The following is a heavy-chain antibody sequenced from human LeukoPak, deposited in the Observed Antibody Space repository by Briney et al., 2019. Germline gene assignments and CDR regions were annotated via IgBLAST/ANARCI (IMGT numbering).Heavy chain of an antibody. CDR2: ISAYNGNT. CDR1: GYTFTSYG. J-gene: IGHJ5*02. Sequence: ASVKVSCKASGYTFTSYGISWVRQSPGQGLEWMGWISAYNGNTNYAQKLQGRVTMTTDTSTSTAYMELRSLRSDDTAVYYCARSEEDYYDSSGYLGGNWFDPWGQGTLVTVSS. D-gene: IGHD3-22*01. CDR3: ARSEEDYYDSSGYLGGNWFDP. V-gene: IGHV1-18*01.